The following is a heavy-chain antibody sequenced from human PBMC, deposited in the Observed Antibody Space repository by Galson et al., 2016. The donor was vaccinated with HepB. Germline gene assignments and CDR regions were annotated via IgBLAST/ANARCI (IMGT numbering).Heavy chain of an antibody. D-gene: IGHD4-17*01. CDR3: TRGTTVTLTPYYFDS. CDR1: GFTFGAYA. CDR2: ISWNSDDI. J-gene: IGHJ4*02. V-gene: IGHV3-9*01. Sequence: SLRLSCAASGFTFGAYAMHWVRQSPARGLEWVSGISWNSDDIAYAESVKGRFTISRDNSQNSLYPQMNGLRADDTAFYYCTRGTTVTLTPYYFDSWGQGSLVTVSS.